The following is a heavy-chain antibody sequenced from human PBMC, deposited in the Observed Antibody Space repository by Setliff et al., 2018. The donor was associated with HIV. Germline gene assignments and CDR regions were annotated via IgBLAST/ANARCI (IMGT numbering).Heavy chain of an antibody. D-gene: IGHD1-26*01. CDR1: GDSINTHY. Sequence: PSETLSLTCTVSGDSINTHYWSWIRQPPGKGLEWIGCISHSGNTNFNPSLNSRVTISLDTSKNQFPLRLTSLTAADTAIYYCARSTVGAGASFPWGRGILGTVSS. CDR3: ARSTVGAGASFP. J-gene: IGHJ5*02. V-gene: IGHV4-59*11. CDR2: ISHSGNT.